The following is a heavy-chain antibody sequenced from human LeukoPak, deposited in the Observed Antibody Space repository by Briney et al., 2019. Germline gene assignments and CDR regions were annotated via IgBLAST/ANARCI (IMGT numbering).Heavy chain of an antibody. CDR2: INPNSGGT. V-gene: IGHV1-2*02. J-gene: IGHJ4*02. CDR1: GYTFTGYY. CDR3: ASYHPYQLLSFDY. Sequence: ASVKVSCKASGYTFTGYYMHWVRQAPGQGLEWMGWINPNSGGTNYAQKFQGRVTMTRDTSISTAYMELSSLRSEDTAVYYCASYHPYQLLSFDYWGQGTLVTVSS. D-gene: IGHD2-2*01.